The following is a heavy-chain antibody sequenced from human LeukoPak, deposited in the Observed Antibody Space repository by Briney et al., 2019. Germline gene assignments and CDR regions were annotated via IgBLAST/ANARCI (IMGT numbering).Heavy chain of an antibody. Sequence: SETLSLTCAVSGGSISSSNWWSWVRQPPGKGLEWIGSIYHSGSTYYNPSLKSRVTISVDTSKNQFSLKLSSVTAADTAVYYCARYYYDYVWGSYVGDWGQGTLVTVSS. D-gene: IGHD3-16*01. CDR1: GGSISSSNW. CDR3: ARYYYDYVWGSYVGD. V-gene: IGHV4-4*02. CDR2: IYHSGST. J-gene: IGHJ4*02.